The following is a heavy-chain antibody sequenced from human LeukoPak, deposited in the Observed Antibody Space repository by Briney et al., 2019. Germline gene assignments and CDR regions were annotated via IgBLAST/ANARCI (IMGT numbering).Heavy chain of an antibody. D-gene: IGHD2-2*01. J-gene: IGHJ4*02. V-gene: IGHV1-69*04. CDR2: IIPILDIA. CDR3: ARDKTYCSTTSCYAGIGY. Sequence: ASVEVSCKASGYTFTGYYMHWVRQAPGQGLEWMGRIIPILDIANYAQNFQGRVTVTADKSTSTAYMELNSLRSEDTAVYYCARDKTYCSTTSCYAGIGYWGQGTLVTVSS. CDR1: GYTFTGYY.